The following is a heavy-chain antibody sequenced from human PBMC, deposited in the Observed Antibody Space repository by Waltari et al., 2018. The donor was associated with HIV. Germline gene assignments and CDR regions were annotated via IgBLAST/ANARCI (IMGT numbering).Heavy chain of an antibody. CDR2: IGGGDP. Sequence: EVQLLESGGGFIQPGGSLRLSCAASGFTFSTYAMSWVRQAPGKGLGWISSIGGGDPYYADSVKGRFTVSRGNSKNTVYLQMNSLRAEDTAVYYCAKDRLNFNNIYDPADYWGQGTLVTVSS. CDR1: GFTFSTYA. J-gene: IGHJ4*02. V-gene: IGHV3-23*01. D-gene: IGHD5-12*01. CDR3: AKDRLNFNNIYDPADY.